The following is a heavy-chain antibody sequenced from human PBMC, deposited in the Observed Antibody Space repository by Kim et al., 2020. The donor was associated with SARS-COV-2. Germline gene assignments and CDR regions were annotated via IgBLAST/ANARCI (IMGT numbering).Heavy chain of an antibody. D-gene: IGHD6-13*01. CDR2: IYYSGST. Sequence: SETLSLTCTVSGGSISSGDYYWSWIRQPPGKGLEWIGYIYYSGSTYYNPSLKSRVTISVDTSKNQFSLKLSSVTAADMAVYYCARGGPNIAAAVGWFDPWGQGTLLTVSS. CDR1: GGSISSGDYY. J-gene: IGHJ5*02. CDR3: ARGGPNIAAAVGWFDP. V-gene: IGHV4-30-4*01.